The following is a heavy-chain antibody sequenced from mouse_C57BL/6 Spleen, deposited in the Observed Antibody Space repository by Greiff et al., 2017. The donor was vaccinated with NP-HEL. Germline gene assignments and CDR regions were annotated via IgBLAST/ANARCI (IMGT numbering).Heavy chain of an antibody. CDR3: ARERITTVVARGDY. D-gene: IGHD1-1*01. J-gene: IGHJ2*01. V-gene: IGHV1-82*01. CDR2: IYPGDGDT. Sequence: QVQLKESGPELVKPGASVKISCKASGYAFSSSWMNWVKQRPGKGLEWIGRIYPGDGDTNYNGKFKGKATLTADKSSSTAYMQLSSLTSEDSAVYFCARERITTVVARGDYWGQGTTLTVSS. CDR1: GYAFSSSW.